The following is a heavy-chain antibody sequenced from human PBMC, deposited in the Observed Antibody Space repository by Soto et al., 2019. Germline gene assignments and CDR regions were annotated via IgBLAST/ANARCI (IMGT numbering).Heavy chain of an antibody. CDR1: GFTFSSYA. Sequence: LRLSCAASGFTFSSYAMSWVRQAPGKGLEWVSAISGSGGSTYYADSVKGRFTISRDNSKNTLYLQMNSLRAEDTAVYYCAKAHDYSNLNWFDPSGQGTLVTVSS. J-gene: IGHJ5*02. D-gene: IGHD4-4*01. CDR3: AKAHDYSNLNWFDP. V-gene: IGHV3-23*01. CDR2: ISGSGGST.